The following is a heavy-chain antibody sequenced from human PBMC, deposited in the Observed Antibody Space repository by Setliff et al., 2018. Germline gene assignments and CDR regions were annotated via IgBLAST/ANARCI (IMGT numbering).Heavy chain of an antibody. V-gene: IGHV3-66*01. CDR3: ACPDILTGLFDY. CDR2: IYSGGYT. Sequence: GGSLRLSCAASGFTFSSYWMSWVRQAPGKGLEWVSIIYSGGYTNYADSVKGRFTISRDNAKNSLYLQMNSLRAEDTAVYYCACPDILTGLFDYWGQGTLVTVS. CDR1: GFTFSSYW. J-gene: IGHJ4*02. D-gene: IGHD3-9*01.